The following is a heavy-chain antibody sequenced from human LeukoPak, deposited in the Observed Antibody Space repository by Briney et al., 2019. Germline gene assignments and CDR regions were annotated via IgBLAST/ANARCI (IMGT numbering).Heavy chain of an antibody. CDR1: GFAFSSYG. Sequence: PGGSLRLSCAASGFAFSSYGMNWVRQAPGKGLEWVSHISGSGISTYYADTVKGRFTISRDNSKNTLYLQMNSLRAEDTAVYYCARDLGQYYDTSDNWFDPWGQGTLVTVYS. CDR2: ISGSGIST. V-gene: IGHV3-23*01. D-gene: IGHD3-22*01. CDR3: ARDLGQYYDTSDNWFDP. J-gene: IGHJ5*02.